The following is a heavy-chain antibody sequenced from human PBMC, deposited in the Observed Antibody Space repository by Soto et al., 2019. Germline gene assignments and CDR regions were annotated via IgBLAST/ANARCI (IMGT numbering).Heavy chain of an antibody. Sequence: GGSLRLSCAASGFIFSNYAMNWVRQPPEKGLERVSYISSSSNTIYYADPVKGRFTISRDNAKNSLDLQRNSLRAEDMSVYYCATHSPHGGYVDYWGQGTLVTVSS. D-gene: IGHD2-15*01. CDR3: ATHSPHGGYVDY. J-gene: IGHJ4*02. CDR2: ISSSSNTI. CDR1: GFIFSNYA. V-gene: IGHV3-48*01.